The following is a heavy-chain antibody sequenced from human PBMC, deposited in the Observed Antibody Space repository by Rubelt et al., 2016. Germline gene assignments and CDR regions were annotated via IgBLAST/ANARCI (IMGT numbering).Heavy chain of an antibody. D-gene: IGHD3-10*01. Sequence: VSGGGLVKPGGSLRLSCAASGFSFSDYSMSWIRQAPGKGLEWVANINQDDSETYYVDSVKGRFTISSDNAKNSLYLQMNSLRAEDTAVYYCARASGHYDYWGQGTPVTVSS. CDR2: INQDDSET. CDR3: ARASGHYDY. CDR1: GFSFSDYS. J-gene: IGHJ4*02. V-gene: IGHV3-7*01.